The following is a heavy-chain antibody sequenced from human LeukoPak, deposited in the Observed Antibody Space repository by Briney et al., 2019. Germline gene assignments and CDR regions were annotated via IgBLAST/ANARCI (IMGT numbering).Heavy chain of an antibody. CDR1: GNTFTGYY. CDR2: INPNSGGT. CDR3: ARDGGSGSYYYYGMDV. J-gene: IGHJ6*02. Sequence: ASVKVSCKASGNTFTGYYMHWVRQAPGQGLEWMGWINPNSGGTNYAQKFQGWVTMTRDTSISTAYMELSRLRSDDTAVYYCARDGGSGSYYYYGMDVWGQGTTVTVSS. V-gene: IGHV1-2*04. D-gene: IGHD3-10*01.